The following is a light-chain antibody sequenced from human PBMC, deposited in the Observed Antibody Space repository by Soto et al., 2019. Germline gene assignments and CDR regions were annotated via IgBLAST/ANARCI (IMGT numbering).Light chain of an antibody. V-gene: IGKV3-15*01. J-gene: IGKJ5*01. CDR1: QRVYSN. Sequence: EILITQSPDALSFCPVEIATLSCRASQRVYSNLAWYQQRPGQAPRLLIYGASTRATGVPARFSGRGSGTEFTLTISSLQSEDFAVYYCQQYTNWPPNTFGQGTRLEIK. CDR2: GAS. CDR3: QQYTNWPPNT.